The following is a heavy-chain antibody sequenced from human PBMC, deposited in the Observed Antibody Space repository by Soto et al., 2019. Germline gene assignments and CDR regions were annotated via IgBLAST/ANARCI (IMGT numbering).Heavy chain of an antibody. D-gene: IGHD5-18*01. V-gene: IGHV4-31*03. J-gene: IGHJ4*02. CDR1: NGSISSRSSY. CDR2: IYYSGST. CDR3: ARFTRYSIYYFDY. Sequence: SETLSLTCIVSNGSISSRSSYWGWIRQTPGKGLEWIGYIYYSGSTYYNPSLKSRVTISVDTSKNQFSLKLSSVTAADTAVYYCARFTRYSIYYFDYWGQGTLVTVSS.